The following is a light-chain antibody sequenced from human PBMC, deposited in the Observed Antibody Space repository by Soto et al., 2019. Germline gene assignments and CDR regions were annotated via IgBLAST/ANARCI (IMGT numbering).Light chain of an antibody. CDR3: QQRSNWPIT. J-gene: IGKJ5*01. CDR1: QSVSSY. V-gene: IGKV3-11*01. CDR2: DAS. Sequence: IVLTQSPATLSLSPGERATLSCRTSQSVSSYFAWYQQKPGRAPRLLIYDASNRATGIPARFIGSGSGTDFTLTISSLEPEDFAVYYSQQRSNWPITFGQGTRLEIK.